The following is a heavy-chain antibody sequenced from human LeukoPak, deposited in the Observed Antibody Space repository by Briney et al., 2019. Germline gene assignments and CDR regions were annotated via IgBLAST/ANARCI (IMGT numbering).Heavy chain of an antibody. CDR1: GFTVSNNY. J-gene: IGHJ3*02. D-gene: IGHD4-17*01. Sequence: GGSLRLSCAASGFTVSNNYMSWVRQAPGKGLEWVSYISSSSSTIYYADSVKGRFTISRDNAKNSLYLQMNSLRAEDTAVYYCARSMTTVSDDAFDIWGQGTMVTVSS. V-gene: IGHV3-48*01. CDR2: ISSSSSTI. CDR3: ARSMTTVSDDAFDI.